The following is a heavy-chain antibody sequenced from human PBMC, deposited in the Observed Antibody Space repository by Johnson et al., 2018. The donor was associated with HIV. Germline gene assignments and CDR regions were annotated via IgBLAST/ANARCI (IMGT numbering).Heavy chain of an antibody. CDR1: GFTFSSYA. D-gene: IGHD2-2*01. V-gene: IGHV3-23*04. CDR2: ISGSGGST. J-gene: IGHJ3*02. CDR3: AKDLGVVVPAAPGDAFDI. Sequence: VQLVESGGGVVQPGGSLRLSCAASGFTFSSYAMSWVRQAPGKGLEWVSAISGSGGSTYYADSVKGRFTISRDNSKNTLYLQMNSLRAEVTAVYYCAKDLGVVVPAAPGDAFDIWGQGTMVTVSS.